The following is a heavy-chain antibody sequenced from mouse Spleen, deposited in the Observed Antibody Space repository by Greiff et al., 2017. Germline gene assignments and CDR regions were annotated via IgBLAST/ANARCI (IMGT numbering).Heavy chain of an antibody. CDR1: GYTFTDYN. CDR2: INPNNGGT. CDR3: ARNKARDSNYEDY. Sequence: VQLQQSGPELVKPGASVKMSCKASGYTFTDYNMHWVKQSHGKSLEWIGYINPNNGGTSYNQKFKGKATLTVNKSSSTAYMELRSLTSEDSAVYYCARNKARDSNYEDYWGQGTTLTVSS. J-gene: IGHJ2*01. D-gene: IGHD2-5*01. V-gene: IGHV1-22*01.